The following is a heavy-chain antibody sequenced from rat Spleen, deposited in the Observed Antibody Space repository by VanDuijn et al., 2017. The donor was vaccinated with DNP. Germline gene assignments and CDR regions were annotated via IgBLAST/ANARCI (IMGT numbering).Heavy chain of an antibody. J-gene: IGHJ2*01. CDR3: TRYLYHGYTYDVFDY. CDR2: ISYRGST. CDR1: GYSITSNF. Sequence: EVQLQESGPGLVKPSQSLSLTCSVTGYSITSNFWGWIRKFPGNKMEWIGHISYRGSTSYHPSLKSRISITRDTSKNQFFLQLNSVTTDDTATYYCTRYLYHGYTYDVFDYWGQGVMVTVSS. D-gene: IGHD1-9*01. V-gene: IGHV3-1*01.